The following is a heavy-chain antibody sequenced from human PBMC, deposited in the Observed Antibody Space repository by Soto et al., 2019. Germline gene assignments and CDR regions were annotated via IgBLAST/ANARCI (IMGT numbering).Heavy chain of an antibody. CDR1: GFSLITNGVG. CDR3: AHKPKDYDSSGFGY. J-gene: IGHJ4*02. V-gene: IGHV2-5*02. D-gene: IGHD3-22*01. Sequence: QITLKESGHTLVKPTQNLTLTCTLSGFSLITNGVGVGWIRQPPGKALEWLALIYWDEDKRYSTSLKRRLTITRDTSKNQVVLTMTNMDPVDTATYFCAHKPKDYDSSGFGYWGQGTLVTVSS. CDR2: IYWDEDK.